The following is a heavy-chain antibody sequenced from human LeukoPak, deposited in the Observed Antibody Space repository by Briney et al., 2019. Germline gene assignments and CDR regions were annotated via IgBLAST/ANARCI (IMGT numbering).Heavy chain of an antibody. CDR1: GYSFTSHG. J-gene: IGHJ4*02. CDR2: ISGYNGNT. CDR3: ARAPADTATDY. Sequence: ASVKVSCKVSGYSFTSHGISWVRQAPGQGLQWMGWISGYNGNTNYAQKLQGRVTMTTDTSTSTAYMELRSLRSDDTAVYYCARAPADTATDYWGPGTLVTVSS. D-gene: IGHD5-18*01. V-gene: IGHV1-18*01.